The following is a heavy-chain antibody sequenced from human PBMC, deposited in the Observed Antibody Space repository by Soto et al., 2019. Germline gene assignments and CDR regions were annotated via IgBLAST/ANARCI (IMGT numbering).Heavy chain of an antibody. CDR2: IYSGGST. Sequence: GGSLRLSCAASGFTFSSYAMSWVRQAPGKGLEWVSVIYSGGSTYYADSVKGRFTISRDNSKNTLYLQMNSLRAEDTAVYYCARDTILEWRYRSYAFDIWGQGTMVTVSS. CDR1: GFTFSSYA. V-gene: IGHV3-66*01. CDR3: ARDTILEWRYRSYAFDI. D-gene: IGHD3-3*01. J-gene: IGHJ3*02.